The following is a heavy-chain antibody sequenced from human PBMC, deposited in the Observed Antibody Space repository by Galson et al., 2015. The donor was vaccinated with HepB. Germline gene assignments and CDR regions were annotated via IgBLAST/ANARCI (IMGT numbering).Heavy chain of an antibody. Sequence: SLRLSCAASGFDFSNYIMHWVRQAPGKGLEWVALISSDGTRKDYADSVKGRFAISRDNSQSTLNLQMNSLRTEDTAVYYCASLVDCSSDSCYRFSYNALDVWGQSTPVTV. J-gene: IGHJ6*02. V-gene: IGHV3-30*09. CDR1: GFDFSNYI. CDR2: ISSDGTRK. CDR3: ASLVDCSSDSCYRFSYNALDV. D-gene: IGHD2-2*01.